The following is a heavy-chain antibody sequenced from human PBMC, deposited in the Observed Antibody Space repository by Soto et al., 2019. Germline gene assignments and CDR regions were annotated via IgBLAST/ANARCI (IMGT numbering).Heavy chain of an antibody. CDR3: ARRPWLSGYYDY. V-gene: IGHV5-51*01. CDR1: GYSFTSYW. CDR2: IYPADSET. J-gene: IGHJ4*02. Sequence: GESLKISCKGSGYSFTSYWIGWVRQMPGKGLEWVGIIYPADSETRYSPSFQGQVTISVDKSINTAYLQWSSLKASDTAMYYCARRPWLSGYYDYWGQGTLVTVSS. D-gene: IGHD3-22*01.